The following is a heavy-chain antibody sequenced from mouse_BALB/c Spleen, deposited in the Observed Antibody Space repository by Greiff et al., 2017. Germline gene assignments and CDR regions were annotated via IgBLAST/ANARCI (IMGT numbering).Heavy chain of an antibody. V-gene: IGHV1S29*02. CDR1: GYTFTDYN. D-gene: IGHD2-4*01. CDR2: IYPYNGGT. Sequence: EVQLQQSGPELVKPGASVKISCKASGYTFTDYNMHWVKQSHGKSLEWIGYIYPYNGGTGYNQKFKSKATLTVDNSSSTAYMELRSLTSEDSAVYYCARRSEYDGAWFAYWGQGTLVTVSA. J-gene: IGHJ3*01. CDR3: ARRSEYDGAWFAY.